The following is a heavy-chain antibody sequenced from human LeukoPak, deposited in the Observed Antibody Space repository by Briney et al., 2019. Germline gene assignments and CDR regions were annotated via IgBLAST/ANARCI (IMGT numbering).Heavy chain of an antibody. V-gene: IGHV3-21*01. CDR3: ARDYSYGCDYYYYMDV. Sequence: PGGSLRLSCAASGFTFSSYEMNWVRQAPGKGLEWVSSISSSSSYIYYADSVKGRFTISRDNAKNSLYLQMSSLRAEDTAVYYCARDYSYGCDYYYYMDVWGKGTTVTVSS. CDR2: ISSSSSYI. J-gene: IGHJ6*03. D-gene: IGHD5-18*01. CDR1: GFTFSSYE.